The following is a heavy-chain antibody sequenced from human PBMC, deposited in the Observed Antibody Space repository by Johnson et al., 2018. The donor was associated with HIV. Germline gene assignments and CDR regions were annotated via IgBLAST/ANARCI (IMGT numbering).Heavy chain of an antibody. V-gene: IGHV3-30*02. CDR2: IRYDGGNK. Sequence: QVQLVESGGGVVQRGGSLRLACAASGFIFSSYGMHWVRQAPGKGLEWVSFIRYDGGNKSYGDSVKGRFTISRDNSKNTLYVQMISLRAEDTAVYYCAKERSTYYNVWSGSAGNDAFDIWGQGTMVTVSS. D-gene: IGHD3-3*01. CDR1: GFIFSSYG. J-gene: IGHJ3*02. CDR3: AKERSTYYNVWSGSAGNDAFDI.